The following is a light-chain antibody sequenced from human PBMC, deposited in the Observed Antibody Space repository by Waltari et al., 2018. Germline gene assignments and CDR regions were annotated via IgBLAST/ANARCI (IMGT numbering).Light chain of an antibody. CDR3: YSSDSTGLRV. J-gene: IGLJ1*01. Sequence: YELPQPPSVSVSPGRTPRITCSGHELPRKYAYWFQQKSGQAPRLVMYEDTKRPSGIPERFSGSSSGTVATLTISGAQVDDEADYYCYSSDSTGLRVFGGGTTVVVL. V-gene: IGLV3-10*01. CDR1: ELPRKY. CDR2: EDT.